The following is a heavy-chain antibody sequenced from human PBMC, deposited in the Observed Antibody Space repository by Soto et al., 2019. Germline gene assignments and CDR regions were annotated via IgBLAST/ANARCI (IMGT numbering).Heavy chain of an antibody. Sequence: SETLSLTCTVSGGSISSGGYYWSWIRQHPGKGLEWIGYIYYSGSTYYNPSLKSRVTISVDTSKNQFSLKLSSVTAADTTVYYCARDFCSSTSCYLLFDVWGQGTTVTVSS. J-gene: IGHJ6*02. D-gene: IGHD2-2*01. CDR3: ARDFCSSTSCYLLFDV. CDR2: IYYSGST. CDR1: GGSISSGGYY. V-gene: IGHV4-31*03.